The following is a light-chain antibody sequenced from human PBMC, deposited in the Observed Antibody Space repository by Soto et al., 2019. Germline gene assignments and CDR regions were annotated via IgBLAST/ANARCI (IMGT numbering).Light chain of an antibody. V-gene: IGKV1-5*01. CDR2: DAS. CDR3: QQYNSYSPGRT. J-gene: IGKJ1*01. CDR1: QSISSW. Sequence: IQMTQSPSTLSASVGDRVTITCRASQSISSWLAWYQQKPGKAPKLLIYDASSLESGVPSRFSGSGSGTEFTLTISSLQPDDFATYYCQQYNSYSPGRTFGQGTKVDIK.